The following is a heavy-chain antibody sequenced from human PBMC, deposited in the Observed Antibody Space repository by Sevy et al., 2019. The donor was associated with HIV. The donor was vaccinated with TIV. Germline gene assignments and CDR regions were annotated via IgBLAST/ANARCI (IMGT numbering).Heavy chain of an antibody. J-gene: IGHJ5*02. CDR1: GFTFSSYS. D-gene: IGHD3-3*01. V-gene: IGHV3-48*01. CDR2: ISSSSSTI. Sequence: GGSLRLSCAASGFTFSSYSMNWVRQAPGKGLEWVSYISSSSSTIYYADSVKGRFTISRDNAKNSLYLQMNSLRAEDTAVYYCAREGDFWSGSTMNWFDPWGQGTLVTVSS. CDR3: AREGDFWSGSTMNWFDP.